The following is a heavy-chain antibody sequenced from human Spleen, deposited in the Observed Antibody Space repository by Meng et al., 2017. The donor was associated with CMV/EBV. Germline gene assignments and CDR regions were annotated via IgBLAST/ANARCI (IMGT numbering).Heavy chain of an antibody. CDR2: ISSSSSYI. CDR3: ARVAAAGRGMDV. CDR1: GFIFGDYG. V-gene: IGHV3-21*01. Sequence: GGSLRLSCTTSGFIFGDYGINWVRQAPGKGLEWVSSISSSSSYIYYADSVKGRFTISRDNAKNSLYLQMNSLRAEDTAVYYCARVAAAGRGMDVWGPGTTVTVSS. D-gene: IGHD6-13*01. J-gene: IGHJ6*02.